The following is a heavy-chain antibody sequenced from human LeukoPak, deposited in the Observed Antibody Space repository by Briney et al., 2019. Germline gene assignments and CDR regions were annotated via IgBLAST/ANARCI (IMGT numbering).Heavy chain of an antibody. V-gene: IGHV4-4*02. CDR2: FHHSGIT. Sequence: PSGTLSLTCAVSGGSISSSNWWSWVRQPPGKGLEWIGEFHHSGITNYNPSLKSRVTISVDKSKNQFSLKLSSVTAADTAVYYFGRGDDNARWLVDFWGQGALVTVSS. CDR3: GRGDDNARWLVDF. J-gene: IGHJ4*02. CDR1: GGSISSSNW. D-gene: IGHD3-9*01.